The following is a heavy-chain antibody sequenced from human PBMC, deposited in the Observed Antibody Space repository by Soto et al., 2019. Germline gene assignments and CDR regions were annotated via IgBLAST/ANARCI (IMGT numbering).Heavy chain of an antibody. CDR2: INAGYGNT. J-gene: IGHJ3*02. D-gene: IGHD6-19*01. CDR3: ARDKGEGYSSGWDAFDI. Sequence: ASVKVSCKASGYTFSSYAMHWVRQAPGQRLEWMGWINAGYGNTKSSQKFQDRVTISRDTSASTAYMELTSLRSEDTAVYYCARDKGEGYSSGWDAFDIWGQGTMVTVSS. CDR1: GYTFSSYA. V-gene: IGHV1-3*01.